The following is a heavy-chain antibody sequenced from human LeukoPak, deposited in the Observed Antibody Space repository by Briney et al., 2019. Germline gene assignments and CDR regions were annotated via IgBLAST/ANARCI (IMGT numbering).Heavy chain of an antibody. Sequence: GGSLRLSCAASGFTFSSYSMNWVRQAPGKGLEWVSSISSSSSYIYYADSVKGRFTISRDNSKNTLYLQMNSLRAEDTAVYYCAKGILTVATILFDYWGQGTLVTVSS. CDR1: GFTFSSYS. D-gene: IGHD5-12*01. CDR3: AKGILTVATILFDY. V-gene: IGHV3-21*04. CDR2: ISSSSSYI. J-gene: IGHJ4*02.